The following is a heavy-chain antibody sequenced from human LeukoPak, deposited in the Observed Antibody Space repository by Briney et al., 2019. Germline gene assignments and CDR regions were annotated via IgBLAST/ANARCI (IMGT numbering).Heavy chain of an antibody. CDR2: IRYDGSNK. CDR1: GFTFSSYD. Sequence: GGSLRLSCAASGFTFSSYDMHWVRQAPGKGLEWVAFIRYDGSNKYYADSVKGRFTISRDNSKNTLYLQMNSLRAEDTAVYYCARDLWYCSGGSCYRGDYYGMDVWGQGTTVTVSS. D-gene: IGHD2-15*01. V-gene: IGHV3-30*02. CDR3: ARDLWYCSGGSCYRGDYYGMDV. J-gene: IGHJ6*02.